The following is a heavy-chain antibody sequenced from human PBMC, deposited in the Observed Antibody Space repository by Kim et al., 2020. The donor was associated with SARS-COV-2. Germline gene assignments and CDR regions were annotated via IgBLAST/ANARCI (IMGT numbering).Heavy chain of an antibody. J-gene: IGHJ6*02. CDR1: GYTFSNYG. D-gene: IGHD3-10*01. CDR2: ISAYNDNT. V-gene: IGHV1-18*01. Sequence: ASVKVSCKTSGYTFSNYGFSWVRQAPGQGLEWMGWISAYNDNTNYAEKFQGRVFMTTDTATRTAYMDLRSLTADDTAVYYCAREGYYHGSGTYSPPKYYGMDVWGQGTTVLLSS. CDR3: AREGYYHGSGTYSPPKYYGMDV.